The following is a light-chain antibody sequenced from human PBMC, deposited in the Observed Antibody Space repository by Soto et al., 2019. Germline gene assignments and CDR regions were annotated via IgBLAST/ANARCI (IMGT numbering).Light chain of an antibody. Sequence: DIQMTQSPSSLSASVGDRVTITCQASQDISNYLNWYQQKPGKAPKLLIYDASNLETGVPSRFSGSGSGTDFTFTISSLQPEDIATYYCQQYDNLLTFGGGNTADI. CDR1: QDISNY. J-gene: IGKJ4*01. CDR3: QQYDNLLT. CDR2: DAS. V-gene: IGKV1-33*01.